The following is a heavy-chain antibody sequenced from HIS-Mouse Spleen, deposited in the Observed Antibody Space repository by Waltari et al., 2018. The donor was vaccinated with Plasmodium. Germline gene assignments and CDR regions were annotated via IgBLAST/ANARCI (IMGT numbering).Heavy chain of an antibody. CDR3: AKGAQGTRDAFDI. J-gene: IGHJ3*02. CDR1: GFTFSSYG. V-gene: IGHV3-33*06. Sequence: QVQLVESGGGVVQPGRSLRLSCAASGFTFSSYGMHWVRQAPGKGLGGVAVIWYDGSKKYYADSVKGRFTISRDNSKNTLYLQMNSLRAEDTAVYYCAKGAQGTRDAFDIWGQGTMVTVSS. CDR2: IWYDGSKK. D-gene: IGHD2-8*01.